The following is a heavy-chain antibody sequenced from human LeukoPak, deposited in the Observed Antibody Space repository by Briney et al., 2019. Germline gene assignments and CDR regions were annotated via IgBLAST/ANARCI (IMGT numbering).Heavy chain of an antibody. D-gene: IGHD6-13*01. J-gene: IGHJ6*03. CDR1: GYSFTSYW. Sequence: GESLKISCKGSGYSFTSYWIGWVRQMPGKGLEWMGIIYPGDSDTRYGPSFQGQVTISADKSISTAYLQWSSLKASDTAMYYCARHIAAAARTYYYYYMDVWGKGTTVTVSS. CDR2: IYPGDSDT. V-gene: IGHV5-51*01. CDR3: ARHIAAAARTYYYYYMDV.